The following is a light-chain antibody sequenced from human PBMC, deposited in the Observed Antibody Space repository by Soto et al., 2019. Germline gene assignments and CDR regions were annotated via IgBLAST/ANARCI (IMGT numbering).Light chain of an antibody. Sequence: QSVLTQAPSASGTPGQRVTISCSGSNSNIGSNTVNWYQQLPGTAPKLLIYYDNLRPSGVPDRIPGSKSGTSASLAISGLQSDDEADYYCAAWDDSLNGRVFGTGTKVTVL. CDR2: YDN. J-gene: IGLJ1*01. CDR3: AAWDDSLNGRV. V-gene: IGLV1-44*01. CDR1: NSNIGSNT.